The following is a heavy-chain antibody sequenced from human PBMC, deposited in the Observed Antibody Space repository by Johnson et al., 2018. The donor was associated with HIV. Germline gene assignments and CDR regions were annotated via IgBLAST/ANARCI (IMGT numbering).Heavy chain of an antibody. V-gene: IGHV3-30-3*01. D-gene: IGHD6-19*01. Sequence: QVQLVESGGGVVQPGRSLRLSCVASGFTFSSYAMHWVHQAPGKGLEWVAVISYDGSNKYYADSVKGRFTISRDNSKNTLYLQMNSLRAEDTAVYYCARGRSLRSVAGDDAFDIWGQGTMVTVSS. J-gene: IGHJ3*02. CDR3: ARGRSLRSVAGDDAFDI. CDR1: GFTFSSYA. CDR2: ISYDGSNK.